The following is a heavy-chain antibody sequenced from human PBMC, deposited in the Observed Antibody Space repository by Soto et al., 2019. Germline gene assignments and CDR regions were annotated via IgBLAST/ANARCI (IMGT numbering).Heavy chain of an antibody. Sequence: PGESLKISGKGSGYSFTSYCIGWVLQMPGKGLEWMGIIYPGDSDTRYSPSFQGQVTISADKSISTAYLQWSSLKASDTAMYYCARAVNYYFDYWGQGTLVTVSS. V-gene: IGHV5-51*01. J-gene: IGHJ4*02. CDR2: IYPGDSDT. CDR3: ARAVNYYFDY. CDR1: GYSFTSYC. D-gene: IGHD4-17*01.